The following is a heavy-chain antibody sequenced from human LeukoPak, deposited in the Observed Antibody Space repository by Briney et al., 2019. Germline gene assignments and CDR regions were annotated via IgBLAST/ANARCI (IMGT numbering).Heavy chain of an antibody. V-gene: IGHV4-4*07. CDR1: GGSISSYY. D-gene: IGHD3-22*01. CDR2: IYTSGST. J-gene: IGHJ3*02. CDR3: AHYYDSRGVGAFDI. Sequence: PSETLSLTCTVSGGSISSYYWSWIRQPAGKGLEWIGRIYTSGSTNYNPSLKSRVTMSVDTSKNQFSLKLSSVTAADTAVNYCAHYYDSRGVGAFDIWGQGTMVTVSS.